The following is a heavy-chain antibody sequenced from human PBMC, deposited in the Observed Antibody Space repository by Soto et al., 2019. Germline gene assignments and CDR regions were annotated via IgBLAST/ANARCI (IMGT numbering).Heavy chain of an antibody. CDR2: IIPIFGTA. V-gene: IGHV1-69*13. Sequence: SVKVSCKASGGTFSSYAISWVRQAPGQGLEWMGGIIPIFGTANYAQKFQGRVTITADESTSTAYMELSSLRSEDTAVYYCASVGYSSSWLYFDYWGQGTLVTVSS. CDR1: GGTFSSYA. J-gene: IGHJ4*02. CDR3: ASVGYSSSWLYFDY. D-gene: IGHD6-13*01.